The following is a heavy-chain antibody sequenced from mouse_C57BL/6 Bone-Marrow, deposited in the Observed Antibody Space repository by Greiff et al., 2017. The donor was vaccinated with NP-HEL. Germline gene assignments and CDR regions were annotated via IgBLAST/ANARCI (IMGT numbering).Heavy chain of an antibody. J-gene: IGHJ2*01. CDR2: IYPGDGDT. D-gene: IGHD1-1*01. CDR1: GYAFSSYW. V-gene: IGHV1-80*01. Sequence: QVHVKQSGAELVKPGASVKISCKASGYAFSSYWMNWVKQRPGKGLEWIGQIYPGDGDTNYNGKFKGKATLTADKSSSTAYMQLSSLTSEDSAVYFCARSVYYGRDYWGQGTTLTVSS. CDR3: ARSVYYGRDY.